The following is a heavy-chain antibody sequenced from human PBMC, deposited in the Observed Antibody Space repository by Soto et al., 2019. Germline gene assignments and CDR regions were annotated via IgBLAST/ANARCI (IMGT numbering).Heavy chain of an antibody. CDR3: ARRYYYDSSGYYPDYFDY. Sequence: SVKVSCKASGYTFTSYDINWVRQAPGQGLEWMGGIIPIFGTANYAQKFQGRVTITADESTSTAYMELSSLRSEDTAVYYCARRYYYDSSGYYPDYFDYWGQGTLVTVSS. J-gene: IGHJ4*02. D-gene: IGHD3-22*01. V-gene: IGHV1-69*13. CDR2: IIPIFGTA. CDR1: GYTFTSYD.